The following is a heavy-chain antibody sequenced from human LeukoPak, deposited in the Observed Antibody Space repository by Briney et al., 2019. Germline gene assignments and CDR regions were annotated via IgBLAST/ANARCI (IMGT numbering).Heavy chain of an antibody. J-gene: IGHJ3*02. Sequence: GGSLRLSRAASGFTFSSYSMNWVRQAPGKGRESVTSLIVSSYIYSEDSVKGRFTISSDKAKNSLYVQMNGLRAEETAVYYCARVTPYGSPWYSAFDIWGQGTMVTVSS. CDR1: GFTFSSYS. CDR3: ARVTPYGSPWYSAFDI. V-gene: IGHV3-21*01. CDR2: LIVSSYI. D-gene: IGHD2-15*01.